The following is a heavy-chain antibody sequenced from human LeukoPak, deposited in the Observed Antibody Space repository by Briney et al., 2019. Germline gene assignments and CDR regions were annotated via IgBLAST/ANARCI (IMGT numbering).Heavy chain of an antibody. CDR2: ISSSGSTI. Sequence: GGCLRLSCAASGFSFSSYEMNWVRQAPGKGLEWVSYISSSGSTIYYADSVKGRFTISRDNAKNSLYLQMNSLRAEDTAVYYCAELGITMIGGVWGKGTTVTISS. CDR1: GFSFSSYE. V-gene: IGHV3-48*03. J-gene: IGHJ6*04. D-gene: IGHD3-10*02. CDR3: AELGITMIGGV.